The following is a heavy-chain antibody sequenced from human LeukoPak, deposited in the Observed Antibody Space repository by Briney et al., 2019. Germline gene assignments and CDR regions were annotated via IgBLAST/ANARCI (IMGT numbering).Heavy chain of an antibody. J-gene: IGHJ4*02. V-gene: IGHV3-74*01. Sequence: GGSLRLSCAASGFTLSSYWMHWVRQAPGKGLVWVPRINGDGSSTPYANSVKGRFTISRDNAKNTLYLQMHSLRADDTAVYCCARGSTSGWPDYFDYWGQGSVVTVSS. D-gene: IGHD6-19*01. CDR2: INGDGSST. CDR1: GFTLSSYW. CDR3: ARGSTSGWPDYFDY.